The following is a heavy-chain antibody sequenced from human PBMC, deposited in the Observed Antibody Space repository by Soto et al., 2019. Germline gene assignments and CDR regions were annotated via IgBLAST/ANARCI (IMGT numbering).Heavy chain of an antibody. CDR2: ISAYNGNT. CDR1: GYTFTSYG. V-gene: IGHV1-18*01. D-gene: IGHD6-19*01. Sequence: ASVKVSCKASGYTFTSYGISWVRQAPGQGLEWMGWISAYNGNTNYAQKLQGRVTMTTDTSTSTAYMELRSLRSDDTAVYYCASVISIAVAGLNNDAFDIWGQGTMVTVSS. CDR3: ASVISIAVAGLNNDAFDI. J-gene: IGHJ3*02.